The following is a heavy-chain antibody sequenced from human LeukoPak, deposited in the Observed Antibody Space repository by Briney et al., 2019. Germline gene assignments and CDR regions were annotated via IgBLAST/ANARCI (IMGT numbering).Heavy chain of an antibody. CDR2: ISAYNGNT. CDR3: ARDSNPLRYFDWFHSPPPWFDP. CDR1: GYTFTSYG. D-gene: IGHD3-9*01. V-gene: IGHV1-18*01. Sequence: ASVKVSCKASGYTFTSYGISWVRQAPGQGLEWMGWISAYNGNTNYAQKLQGRVTMTTDTSTSTAYMELRSLRSDDTAVYYCARDSNPLRYFDWFHSPPPWFDPWGQGTLVTVSS. J-gene: IGHJ5*02.